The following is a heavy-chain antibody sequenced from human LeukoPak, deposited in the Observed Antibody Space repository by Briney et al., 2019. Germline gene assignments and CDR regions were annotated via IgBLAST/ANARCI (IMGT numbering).Heavy chain of an antibody. D-gene: IGHD3-22*01. J-gene: IGHJ4*02. CDR3: AKALQTYYYDSSGYYYFDY. CDR2: ISGSGGST. CDR1: GFTFSDFA. V-gene: IGHV3-23*01. Sequence: GGSLRLSCAASGFTFSDFAMSWVRQAPGKGLEWVSAISGSGGSTYYADSVKGRFTISRDNSKNTLYLQMNSLRAEDTAVYYCAKALQTYYYDSSGYYYFDYWGQGTLVTVSS.